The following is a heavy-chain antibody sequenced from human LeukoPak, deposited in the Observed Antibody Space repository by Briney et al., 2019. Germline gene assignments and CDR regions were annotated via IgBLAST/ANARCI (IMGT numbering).Heavy chain of an antibody. CDR2: IYYSGST. D-gene: IGHD6-19*01. Sequence: SETLSLTCTVSGGSISSYYWSWIRQPPWKGLEWIGYIYYSGSTNYNPSLKSRVTISVDTSKNQFSLKLSSVTAADTAVYYCARVQRVGQWLVGDYYYGMDVWGQGTTVTVSS. CDR3: ARVQRVGQWLVGDYYYGMDV. J-gene: IGHJ6*02. CDR1: GGSISSYY. V-gene: IGHV4-59*01.